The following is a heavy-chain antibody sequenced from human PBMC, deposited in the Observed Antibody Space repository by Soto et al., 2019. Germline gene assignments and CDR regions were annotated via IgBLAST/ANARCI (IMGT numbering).Heavy chain of an antibody. D-gene: IGHD3-10*01. CDR2: ISYSGST. CDR3: ARGWDSSGLFDP. J-gene: IGHJ5*02. Sequence: PSETLSLTCSVSGASITTYYWSWIRQPPGKGLEWIGSISYSGSTKYNPSLESRVMISLDTSKNQFSLRLTSVTAADTALYYCARGWDSSGLFDPWGQGALVTVSS. CDR1: GASITTYY. V-gene: IGHV4-59*01.